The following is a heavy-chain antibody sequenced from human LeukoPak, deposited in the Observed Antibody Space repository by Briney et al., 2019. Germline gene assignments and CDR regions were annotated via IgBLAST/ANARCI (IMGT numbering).Heavy chain of an antibody. J-gene: IGHJ4*02. D-gene: IGHD3-3*01. CDR3: ARPLRYYDFWSGYYH. Sequence: VASVKVSCKASGYTFTGYYMHWVRPAPGQGLEWMGWINPNSGGTNYAQKFQGRVTMTRDTSISTAYMELSRLRSDDTAVYYCARPLRYYDFWSGYYHWGQGTLVTVSS. CDR2: INPNSGGT. CDR1: GYTFTGYY. V-gene: IGHV1-2*02.